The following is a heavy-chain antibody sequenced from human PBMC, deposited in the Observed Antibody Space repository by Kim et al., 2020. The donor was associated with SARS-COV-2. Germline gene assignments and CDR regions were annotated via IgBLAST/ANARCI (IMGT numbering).Heavy chain of an antibody. Sequence: GESLKISCKGSGYSFTSYWIGWVRQMPGKGLEWMGIIYPGDSDTRYSPSFQGQVTISADKSISTAYLQWSSLKASDTAMYYCARHNRRWGAAPLGAFDIWGQGTMVTVSS. CDR2: IYPGDSDT. D-gene: IGHD1-26*01. J-gene: IGHJ3*02. CDR1: GYSFTSYW. CDR3: ARHNRRWGAAPLGAFDI. V-gene: IGHV5-51*01.